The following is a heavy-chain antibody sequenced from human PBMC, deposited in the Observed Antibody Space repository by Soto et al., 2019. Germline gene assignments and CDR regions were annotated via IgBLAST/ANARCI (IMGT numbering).Heavy chain of an antibody. CDR2: VSSERSNK. J-gene: IGHJ6*02. Sequence: QVQLVESGGGVVQPGRSLRLSCAASGFTFSSYGMSWVRQAPGKGLERVARVSSERSNKHYADSVKGRFTISRDNSKNTLYLQMDSLRVEDTAGYYCVKATVSTGYYYAMDVWGQGTTFTVSS. CDR1: GFTFSSYG. CDR3: VKATVSTGYYYAMDV. V-gene: IGHV3-30*18. D-gene: IGHD4-17*01.